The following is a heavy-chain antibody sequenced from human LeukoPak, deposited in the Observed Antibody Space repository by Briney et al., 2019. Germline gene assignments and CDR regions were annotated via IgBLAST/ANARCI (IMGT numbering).Heavy chain of an antibody. CDR1: GGSFSGYY. V-gene: IGHV4-34*01. CDR2: INHSGST. J-gene: IGHJ4*02. CDR3: ARAPAGIAAAGTHYFDY. D-gene: IGHD6-13*01. Sequence: PSETLSLTCAVYGGSFSGYYWSWIRQPPGKGLGWIGEINHSGSTNYNPSLKSRVTISVDTSKNQFSLKLSSVTAADTAVYYCARAPAGIAAAGTHYFDYWGQGTLVTVSS.